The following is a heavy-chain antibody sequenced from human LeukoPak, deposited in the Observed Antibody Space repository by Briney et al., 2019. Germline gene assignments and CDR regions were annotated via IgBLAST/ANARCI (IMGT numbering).Heavy chain of an antibody. D-gene: IGHD3-22*01. V-gene: IGHV3-23*01. Sequence: GGSLRLSCAASGFTFSSYAMSWVRQAPGKGLEWVSAISGSGGSTYYADSVKGRFTISRDNSKNTLYPQMNSLRAEDTAVYYCAKEKPTYYYDSSGFPIDYWGQGTLVTVSS. CDR2: ISGSGGST. CDR3: AKEKPTYYYDSSGFPIDY. CDR1: GFTFSSYA. J-gene: IGHJ4*02.